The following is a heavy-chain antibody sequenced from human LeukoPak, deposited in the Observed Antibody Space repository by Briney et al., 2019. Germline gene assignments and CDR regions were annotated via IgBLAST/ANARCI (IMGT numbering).Heavy chain of an antibody. J-gene: IGHJ4*02. CDR3: ASGYSYGATLDY. V-gene: IGHV1-69*13. D-gene: IGHD5-18*01. CDR2: IIHVFCTA. CDR1: VGTFSRYA. Sequence: SVKVSCMSSVGTFSRYAISWVRQAPGQGLEWMGGIIHVFCTANYAHKFRGRVTITADESTSTAYMEQSSMRSEETAVYYCASGYSYGATLDYWGQGTLVTVSS.